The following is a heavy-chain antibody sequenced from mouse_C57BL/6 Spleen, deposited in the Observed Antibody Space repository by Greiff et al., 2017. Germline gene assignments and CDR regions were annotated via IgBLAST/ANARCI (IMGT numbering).Heavy chain of an antibody. CDR1: GYTFTSYW. CDR2: IHPSDSDT. V-gene: IGHV1-74*01. Sequence: QVQLQQPGAELVKPGASVKVSCKASGYTFTSYWMNWVKQRPGQGLEWIGRIHPSDSDTNYNQQFKGKATLTVDKSSSTAYMQLSSLTSEDSAVYYCAIDPEELQGWLLYGSHWGQGTSVTVSS. J-gene: IGHJ4*01. D-gene: IGHD2-3*01. CDR3: AIDPEELQGWLLYGSH.